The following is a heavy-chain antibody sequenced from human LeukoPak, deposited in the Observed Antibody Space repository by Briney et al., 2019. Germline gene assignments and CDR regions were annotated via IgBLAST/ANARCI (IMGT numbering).Heavy chain of an antibody. Sequence: GSLRLSCAASGFTFSSYSMNWVRQPPGKGLEWIGGIYYSGSTYYNPSLKSRVTISVDTSKNQFSLKLSSVTAADTAVYYCARDHDYAWRDFGEDQLNSAPWPEYFQHWGHGTLVTVSS. D-gene: IGHD3-16*01. CDR1: GFTFSSYS. CDR3: ARDHDYAWRDFGEDQLNSAPWPEYFQH. V-gene: IGHV4-34*01. J-gene: IGHJ1*01. CDR2: IYYSGST.